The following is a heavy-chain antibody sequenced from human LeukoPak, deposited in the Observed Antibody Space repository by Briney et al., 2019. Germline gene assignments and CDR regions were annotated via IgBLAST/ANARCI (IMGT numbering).Heavy chain of an antibody. J-gene: IGHJ6*03. V-gene: IGHV4-38-2*02. CDR1: GYSISSGYY. CDR2: IYHSGST. CDR3: AREVYMDV. Sequence: SETLSLTCTVSGYSISSGYYWGWIRPPPGKGLEWIGSIYHSGSTYYNPSLKSRVTISVDTSKNQFSLKLSSVTAADTAVYYCAREVYMDVWGKGTTVTVSS.